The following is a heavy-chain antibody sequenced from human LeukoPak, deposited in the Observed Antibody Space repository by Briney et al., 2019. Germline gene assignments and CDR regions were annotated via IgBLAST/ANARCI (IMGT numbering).Heavy chain of an antibody. J-gene: IGHJ4*02. Sequence: ASVKVSCKASGYSITSYGMNWVRQAPGQGLEWMGWINTNTGNPTYAQGFRGRFVFSFDTSVNTAYLQISSLKTGDTAVYYCARDYYDNSAGYYFTYFDYWGQGALVTVSS. CDR2: INTNTGNP. CDR3: ARDYYDNSAGYYFTYFDY. CDR1: GYSITSYG. D-gene: IGHD3-22*01. V-gene: IGHV7-4-1*02.